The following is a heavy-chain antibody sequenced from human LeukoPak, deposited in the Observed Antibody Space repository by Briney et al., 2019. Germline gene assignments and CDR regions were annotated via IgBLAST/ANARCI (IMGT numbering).Heavy chain of an antibody. CDR2: IYSGGST. Sequence: QPGGSLRLSCAASGFTLSSYAMTWVRQAPGKGLEWVSVIYSGGSTYYADSVKGRFTISRDNSKNTLYLQMNSLRAEDTAVYYCVRGVEQTFDIWGQGTMVIVSS. CDR1: GFTLSSYA. V-gene: IGHV3-66*01. D-gene: IGHD1/OR15-1a*01. J-gene: IGHJ3*02. CDR3: VRGVEQTFDI.